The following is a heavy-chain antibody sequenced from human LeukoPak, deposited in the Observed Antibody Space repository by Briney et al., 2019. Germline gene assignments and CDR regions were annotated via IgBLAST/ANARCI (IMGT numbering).Heavy chain of an antibody. V-gene: IGHV3-21*01. J-gene: IGHJ4*02. Sequence: PGGSLRLSCAASGFTFSTYTMNWVSQAPGKGLEWVSSISSSSNNINYADSVKGRFTISRDNAMNSVHLQMNSLRVEDTAVYYCARGYQRPDYWGQGTLITVSS. CDR3: ARGYQRPDY. D-gene: IGHD2-2*01. CDR2: ISSSSNNI. CDR1: GFTFSTYT.